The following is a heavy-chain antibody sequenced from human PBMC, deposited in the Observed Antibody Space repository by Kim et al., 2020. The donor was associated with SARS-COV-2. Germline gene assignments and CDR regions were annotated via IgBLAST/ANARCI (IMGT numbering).Heavy chain of an antibody. CDR3: ARVGRDYDILTGYYANWFDP. J-gene: IGHJ5*02. V-gene: IGHV1-18*01. CDR2: ISAYNSNT. CDR1: GYTFTSYG. D-gene: IGHD3-9*01. Sequence: ASLKVSCKASGYTFTSYGISWVRQAPGQGLEWMGWISAYNSNTNYAQKLQGRVTMTTDTSTSTAYMELRSLRSDDTAVYYCARVGRDYDILTGYYANWFDPWGQGTLFTVSS.